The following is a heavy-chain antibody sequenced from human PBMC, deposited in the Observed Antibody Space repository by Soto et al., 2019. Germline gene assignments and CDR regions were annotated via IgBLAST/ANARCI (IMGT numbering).Heavy chain of an antibody. CDR3: SRDDSDWFFN. D-gene: IGHD3-9*01. Sequence: PGGSLRLSCAASGFTLGASALQWVRQASGKGLEWLGRIGSKGETYATTYAASVKGRITISRDDSKKTAYLQMNSLESEDTDKSYCSRDDSDWFFNWGRETLVTFSS. V-gene: IGHV3-73*01. J-gene: IGHJ4*02. CDR1: GFTLGASA. CDR2: IGSKGETYAT.